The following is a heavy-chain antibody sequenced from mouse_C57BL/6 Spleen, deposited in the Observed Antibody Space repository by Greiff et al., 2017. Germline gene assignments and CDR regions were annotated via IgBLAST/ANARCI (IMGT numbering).Heavy chain of an antibody. J-gene: IGHJ4*01. D-gene: IGHD1-1*01. CDR1: GYTFTSYW. CDR2: INPSSGYT. CDR3: ARRPITTVVAPYAMDY. V-gene: IGHV1-7*01. Sequence: VQLQQSGAELAKPGASVKLSCKASGYTFTSYWMHWVKQRPGQGLEWIGYINPSSGYTKYNQKFKDKATLTADKSSSTAYMQLSSLTYEDSAVYYCARRPITTVVAPYAMDYWGQGTSVTVSS.